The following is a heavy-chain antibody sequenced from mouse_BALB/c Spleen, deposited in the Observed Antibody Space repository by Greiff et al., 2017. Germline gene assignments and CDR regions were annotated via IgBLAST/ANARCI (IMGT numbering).Heavy chain of an antibody. CDR2: IYPSDSYT. Sequence: QVQLQQPGAELVRPGASVKLSCKASGYTFTSYWINWVKQRPGQGLEWIGNIYPSDSYTNYNQKFKDKATLTVDKSSSTAYMQLSSPTSEDSAVYYCTSQAYYRGFAYWGQGTLVTVSA. CDR3: TSQAYYRGFAY. J-gene: IGHJ3*01. V-gene: IGHV1-69*02. CDR1: GYTFTSYW. D-gene: IGHD2-12*01.